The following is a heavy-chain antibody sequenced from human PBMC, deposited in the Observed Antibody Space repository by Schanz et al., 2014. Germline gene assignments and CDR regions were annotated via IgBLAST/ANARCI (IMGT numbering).Heavy chain of an antibody. J-gene: IGHJ5*02. V-gene: IGHV1-69*04. Sequence: QVQLVQSGAEVKKPGSSVTVSCKASGDTLSSYGISWVRQAPGQGLEWMGRIIPNLGSANYAQKFQGRVTITADKSKSTVYLELSSLRSEDTAIYYCARGNTIFGVVILGWLDPWGQGTLVTVSS. CDR1: GDTLSSYG. CDR3: ARGNTIFGVVILGWLDP. CDR2: IIPNLGSA. D-gene: IGHD3-3*01.